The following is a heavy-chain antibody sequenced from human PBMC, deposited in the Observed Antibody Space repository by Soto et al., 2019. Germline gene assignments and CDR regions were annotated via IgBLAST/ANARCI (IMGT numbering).Heavy chain of an antibody. CDR3: SILTFGGVSDLDGMDV. V-gene: IGHV3-48*03. J-gene: IGHJ6*02. D-gene: IGHD3-16*01. Sequence: GVPLSLSCAASDFALRSYEMNWVSQAPGKGLERVSYISSIGSTIYYAYSVKGRSTLSRDNAKNTLYLQMNSLRAEDTAVYYCSILTFGGVSDLDGMDVWGQGTTVTVSS. CDR2: ISSIGSTI. CDR1: DFALRSYE.